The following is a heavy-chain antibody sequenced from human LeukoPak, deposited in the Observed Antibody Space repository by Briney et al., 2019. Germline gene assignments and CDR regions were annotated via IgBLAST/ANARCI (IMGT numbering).Heavy chain of an antibody. CDR1: GGSFSGYY. V-gene: IGHV4-34*01. J-gene: IGHJ4*02. CDR2: INHSGST. D-gene: IGHD3-3*01. CDR3: ARGQYYAFWSGYSYYFDY. Sequence: SETLSLTCAVYGGSFSGYYWSWIRQPPGKGREWIGEINHSGSTNYNPSLKRRVTISVPTSKNQSSLKLSSVTAADTAVYYCARGQYYAFWSGYSYYFDYWGQGTLVTVSS.